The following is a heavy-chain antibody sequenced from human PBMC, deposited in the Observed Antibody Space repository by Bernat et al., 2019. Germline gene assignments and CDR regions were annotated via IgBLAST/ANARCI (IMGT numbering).Heavy chain of an antibody. Sequence: QVQLVESGGGVVQPGRSLRLSCAASGFTFNNYGMHWVRQVPGKGLEWVAVIWYDGNNKYYADSVKGRFTISRDNSKNTLYLQMNSLRAEDTAVYYCARDISVVPAAQDPFDYWGQGTLVTVSS. CDR3: ARDISVVPAAQDPFDY. D-gene: IGHD2-2*01. CDR1: GFTFNNYG. V-gene: IGHV3-33*01. CDR2: IWYDGNNK. J-gene: IGHJ4*02.